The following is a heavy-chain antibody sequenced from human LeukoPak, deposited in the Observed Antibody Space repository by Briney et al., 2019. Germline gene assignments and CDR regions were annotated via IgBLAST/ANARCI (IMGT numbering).Heavy chain of an antibody. D-gene: IGHD6-13*01. CDR3: ARCSSSWNFDY. CDR2: IYYSGST. V-gene: IGHV4-39*07. Sequence: SETLSLTCTVSGGSISSSSYYWGWIRQPPGKGLEWIGSIYYSGSTYYNPSLKSRVTISVDTSKNQFSLKLSSVTAADTAVYYCARCSSSWNFDYWGQGTLVTVSS. J-gene: IGHJ4*02. CDR1: GGSISSSSYY.